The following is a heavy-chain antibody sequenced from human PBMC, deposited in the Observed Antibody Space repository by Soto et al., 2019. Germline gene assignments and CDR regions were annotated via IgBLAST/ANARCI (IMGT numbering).Heavy chain of an antibody. Sequence: GGSLRLSCADSGFAFGCSWMCWVRQEPGKGLEWVANIKQDGSEKYYVDSVKGRFTISRDNAKNSLYLQMNSLRAEDTAVYYCARENPSYCSGGSCYSGLGFDYWGQGTLVTVSS. V-gene: IGHV3-7*01. CDR2: IKQDGSEK. J-gene: IGHJ4*02. CDR3: ARENPSYCSGGSCYSGLGFDY. CDR1: GFAFGCSW. D-gene: IGHD2-15*01.